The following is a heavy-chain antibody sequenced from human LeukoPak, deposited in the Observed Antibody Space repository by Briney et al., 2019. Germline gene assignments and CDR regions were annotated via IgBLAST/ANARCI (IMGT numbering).Heavy chain of an antibody. CDR2: ISSSGSTI. V-gene: IGHV3-48*03. CDR1: GFTFSSYE. J-gene: IGHJ4*02. CDR3: ARDGGSAWFLDY. D-gene: IGHD6-19*01. Sequence: GGSLRLSCAASGFTFSSYEMNWVRQAPGKGLEWVSYISSSGSTIYYADSVKGRFTISRDNAKNSLYLQMNSLRAEDTAVYYCARDGGSAWFLDYWGQRTLVTVSS.